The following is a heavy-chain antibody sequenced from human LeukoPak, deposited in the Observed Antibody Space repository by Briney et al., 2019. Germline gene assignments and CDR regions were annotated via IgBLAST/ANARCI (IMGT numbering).Heavy chain of an antibody. D-gene: IGHD3-10*01. Sequence: ASVKVSCKASGYTFTGYYMHWVRQAPGQGLEWMGWINPNSGGTNYAQKFQGWVTMTRDTSISTAYMELSRLRSDDTAVYYCARGGLEVRGVCDYWGQGTLVTVSS. CDR3: ARGGLEVRGVCDY. CDR1: GYTFTGYY. V-gene: IGHV1-2*04. CDR2: INPNSGGT. J-gene: IGHJ4*02.